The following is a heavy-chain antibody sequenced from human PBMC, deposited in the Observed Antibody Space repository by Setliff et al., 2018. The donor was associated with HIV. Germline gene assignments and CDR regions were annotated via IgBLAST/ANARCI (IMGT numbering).Heavy chain of an antibody. Sequence: GESLKISRKGSEYSFTNNWIGWVRQMPGKGLEWMGIIYPGDSDIRYSPSFQGQVTISADKAISTAYLQWSSLKASDTGMYYCARAGRGGGSYWTFDYWGQGTLVTVSS. CDR1: EYSFTNNW. J-gene: IGHJ4*02. D-gene: IGHD1-26*01. CDR3: ARAGRGGGSYWTFDY. V-gene: IGHV5-51*01. CDR2: IYPGDSDI.